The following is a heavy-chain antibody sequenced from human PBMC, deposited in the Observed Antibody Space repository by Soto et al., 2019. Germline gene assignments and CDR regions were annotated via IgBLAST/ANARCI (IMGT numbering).Heavy chain of an antibody. CDR2: ISSSSSYI. CDR1: GFTFSSYS. V-gene: IGHV3-21*01. D-gene: IGHD2-15*01. Sequence: GGSLRLSCAASGFTFSSYSMNWVRQAPGKGLEWVSSISSSSSYIYYADSVKGRFTISRDNAKNSLYLQMNSLRAEDTAVYYCARGRVVVVAAYDYWGLGTLVTVSS. J-gene: IGHJ4*02. CDR3: ARGRVVVVAAYDY.